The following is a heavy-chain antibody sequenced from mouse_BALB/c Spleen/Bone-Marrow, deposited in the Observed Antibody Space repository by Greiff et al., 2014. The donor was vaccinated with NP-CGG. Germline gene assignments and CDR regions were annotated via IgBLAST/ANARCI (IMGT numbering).Heavy chain of an antibody. CDR3: TREDRSLYAMDY. D-gene: IGHD2-14*01. J-gene: IGHJ4*01. V-gene: IGHV1S22*01. CDR2: IYPGIGT. Sequence: LKESGSELVRPGASVKLSCKASGYTFTSYWIHWVKQRPGQGLEWIGNIYPGIGTNYDERFKSKATLTVDTSSSTAYMHLSSLTSEDSAVYYCTREDRSLYAMDYWGQGTSVTVSS. CDR1: GYTFTSYW.